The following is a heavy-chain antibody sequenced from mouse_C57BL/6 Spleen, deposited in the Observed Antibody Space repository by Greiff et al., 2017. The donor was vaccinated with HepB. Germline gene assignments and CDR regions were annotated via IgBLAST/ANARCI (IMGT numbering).Heavy chain of an antibody. J-gene: IGHJ2*01. CDR1: GYNLTSYD. V-gene: IGHV1-85*01. Sequence: QVQLQQSGPELVKPGASVKLSCKASGYNLTSYDINWVKQRPGQGLEWIGWIYPRDGSTKYNEKFKGKATLTVDTSSSTAYRELHSLTSEDSAVYFCAIPDYSNYLYFDYWGQGTTLTVSS. CDR2: IYPRDGST. D-gene: IGHD2-5*01. CDR3: AIPDYSNYLYFDY.